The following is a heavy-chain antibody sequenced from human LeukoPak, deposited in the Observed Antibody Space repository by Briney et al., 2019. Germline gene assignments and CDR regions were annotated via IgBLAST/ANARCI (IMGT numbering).Heavy chain of an antibody. V-gene: IGHV3-23*01. D-gene: IGHD6-19*01. CDR1: GFTFSSYA. J-gene: IGHJ4*02. Sequence: PGGSLRLSCAASGFTFSSYAMSWVRQAPGKGLEWVSPIRGSGDRTYYADSVKGRFTISRDNSKDTVYLQMKSLRAEDTALYYCARPSVPGHYGRFGYWGQGTLVTVSS. CDR2: IRGSGDRT. CDR3: ARPSVPGHYGRFGY.